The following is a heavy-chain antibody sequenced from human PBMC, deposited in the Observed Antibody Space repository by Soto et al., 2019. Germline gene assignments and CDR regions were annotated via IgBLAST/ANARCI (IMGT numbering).Heavy chain of an antibody. CDR1: GYTFTSYY. V-gene: IGHV1-46*03. J-gene: IGHJ4*02. CDR3: ARDPSWDGYNSYYFDY. CDR2: INPSVGST. D-gene: IGHD5-12*01. Sequence: QVQLVQSGAEVKKPGASVKVSCKASGYTFTSYYMHWVRQAPGQGLEWRGIINPSVGSTSYAQKFQGRVTMTRDTSTSTVYMDLSSLRSEDTALYYCARDPSWDGYNSYYFDYWGQGTLVTVSS.